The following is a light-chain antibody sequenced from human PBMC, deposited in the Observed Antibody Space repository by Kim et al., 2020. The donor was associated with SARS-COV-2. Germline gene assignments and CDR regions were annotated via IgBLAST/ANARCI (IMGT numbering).Light chain of an antibody. V-gene: IGLV3-19*01. CDR3: NSRDSSG. CDR1: SLRNYY. Sequence: AVYVALRQTVRITCQGDSLRNYYESWYQQKPGQAPELVFYGKKSRPSGIPDRFSGSSSGNTASLTITGAQAEDEADYYCNSRDSSGFGGGTKVTVL. CDR2: GKK. J-gene: IGLJ3*02.